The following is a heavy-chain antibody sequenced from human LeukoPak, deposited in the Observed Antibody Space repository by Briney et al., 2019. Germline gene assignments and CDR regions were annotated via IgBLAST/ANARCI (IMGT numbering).Heavy chain of an antibody. CDR2: IYYSGST. D-gene: IGHD7-27*01. Sequence: PSQTLSLTCTVSGGSISSGDYYWSWIRQPQGKGLEWIGYIYYSGSTYYNPSLKSRVTISVDTSKNQFSLKLSSVTAADTAVYYCARPKLGYNWFDPWGQGTLVTVSS. CDR3: ARPKLGYNWFDP. V-gene: IGHV4-30-4*08. J-gene: IGHJ5*02. CDR1: GGSISSGDYY.